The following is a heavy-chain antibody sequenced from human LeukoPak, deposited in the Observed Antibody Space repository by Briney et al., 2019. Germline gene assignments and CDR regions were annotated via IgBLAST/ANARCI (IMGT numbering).Heavy chain of an antibody. CDR1: GGSISSGGYY. J-gene: IGHJ4*02. CDR2: ISQSGNS. CDR3: ARDQVDYTIPDHFDS. V-gene: IGHV4-30-2*01. Sequence: SETLSLTCIVSGGSISSGGYYWSWIRQPPGKGLEWIGYISQSGNSYFTPSLNSRATISVDKSKNSFSLNLNFVTAADTAVYYCARDQVDYTIPDHFDSWGKGILVIVSS. D-gene: IGHD2-2*02.